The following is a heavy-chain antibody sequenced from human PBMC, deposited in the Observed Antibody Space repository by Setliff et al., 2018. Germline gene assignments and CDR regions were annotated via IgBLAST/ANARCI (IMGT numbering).Heavy chain of an antibody. CDR1: GYTFTTYW. D-gene: IGHD6-13*01. V-gene: IGHV5-51*01. CDR3: ARSPTRYSSSSHFDY. J-gene: IGHJ4*02. Sequence: GESLKISCKGSGYTFTTYWIGWVRQMPGKGLEWMGIIYPGDSDTRYSPSFQGQVTISADKSISTAYLQWSGLNASDTAMYYCARSPTRYSSSSHFDYWGQGTLVTVSS. CDR2: IYPGDSDT.